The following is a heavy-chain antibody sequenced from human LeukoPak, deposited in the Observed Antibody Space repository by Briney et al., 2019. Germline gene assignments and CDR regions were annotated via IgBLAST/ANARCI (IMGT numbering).Heavy chain of an antibody. CDR1: GGSFSGYY. D-gene: IGHD7-27*01. J-gene: IGHJ4*02. Sequence: SETLSLTCAVYGGSFSGYYWGWIRQPPGKGLEWIGSVHSSGNTYYYPSLKSRVIISKDTSKNQFSLKLSSVTAADTAVYYCARDLGNWDIDYWGQGILVTVSS. CDR3: ARDLGNWDIDY. CDR2: VHSSGNT. V-gene: IGHV4-34*01.